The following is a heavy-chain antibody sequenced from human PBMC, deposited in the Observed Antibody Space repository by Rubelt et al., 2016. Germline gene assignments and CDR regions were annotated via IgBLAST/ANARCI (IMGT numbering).Heavy chain of an antibody. CDR2: INHSGST. J-gene: IGHJ5*01. Sequence: QVQLQQWGAGLLKPSETLSLTCAVYGGSFSGFYWSWIRQPPGKGLEWVGDINHSGSTNSNPSLKSRVTISVAISKHQFSLNLSSMTGADTGFYYCARGEPYSSSWYLSNWFDSWGQGILVTVSS. CDR1: GGSFSGFY. CDR3: ARGEPYSSSWYLSNWFDS. V-gene: IGHV4-34*01. D-gene: IGHD6-13*01.